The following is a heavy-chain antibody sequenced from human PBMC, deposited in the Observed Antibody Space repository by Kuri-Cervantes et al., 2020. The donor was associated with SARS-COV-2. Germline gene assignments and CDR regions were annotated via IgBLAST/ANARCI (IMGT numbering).Heavy chain of an antibody. V-gene: IGHV3-74*01. CDR2: INPDWSYT. CDR1: GFTFSGHW. D-gene: IGHD1-1*01. Sequence: ETLSLTCAASGFTFSGHWIHWVRQAPGKGLVWVSRINPDWSYTNNADSVKGRFTLSRDNAKNMLFLQMNSLIAEDTAVNYCVRDGDHWNFDYWGQGTLVTVYS. CDR3: VRDGDHWNFDY. J-gene: IGHJ4*02.